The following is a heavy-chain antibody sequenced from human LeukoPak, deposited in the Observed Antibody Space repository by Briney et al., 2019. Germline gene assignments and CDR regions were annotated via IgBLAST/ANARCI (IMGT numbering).Heavy chain of an antibody. CDR2: INPSGGST. CDR3: ARDLRTYYYGSGSYPFDP. V-gene: IGHV1-46*01. D-gene: IGHD3-10*01. Sequence: ASVKVSCKASGYTFTSYYMHWVRQAPGQGLEWMGIINPSGGSTSYGQKFQGRVTMTRDTSTSTVYMELSSLRSEDTAVYYCARDLRTYYYGSGSYPFDPWGQGTLVTVSS. CDR1: GYTFTSYY. J-gene: IGHJ5*02.